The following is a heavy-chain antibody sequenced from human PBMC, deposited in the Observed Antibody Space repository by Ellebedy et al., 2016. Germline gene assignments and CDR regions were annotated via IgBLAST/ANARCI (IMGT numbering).Heavy chain of an antibody. CDR3: ARDMIRGVMDY. Sequence: ASVKVSXKASGYTFTSYGISWVRQAPGQGLEWMGIINPSGGSTSYAQKFQGRVTMTRDTSISTVYMELSRLRSDDTAVYYCARDMIRGVMDYWGQGTLVTVSS. D-gene: IGHD3-10*01. CDR1: GYTFTSYG. J-gene: IGHJ4*02. CDR2: INPSGGST. V-gene: IGHV1-46*01.